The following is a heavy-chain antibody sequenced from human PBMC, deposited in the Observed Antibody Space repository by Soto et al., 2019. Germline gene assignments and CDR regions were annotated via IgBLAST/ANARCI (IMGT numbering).Heavy chain of an antibody. D-gene: IGHD5-18*01. J-gene: IGHJ4*02. Sequence: PSETLSLTCTVSGGSISSSSYYWGWIRQPPGKGLEWIGSIYYSGSTYYNPSLKSRVTISVDTSKNQFSLKLSSVTAADTAVYYCARLKTGILIDYWGQGTLVTVSS. V-gene: IGHV4-39*01. CDR2: IYYSGST. CDR1: GGSISSSSYY. CDR3: ARLKTGILIDY.